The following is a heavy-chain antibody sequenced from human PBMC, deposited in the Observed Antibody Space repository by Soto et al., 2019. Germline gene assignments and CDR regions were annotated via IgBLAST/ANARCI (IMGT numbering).Heavy chain of an antibody. Sequence: GGSLRLSCAASGFPFRSYWMHWVRQAPGKGLVWVSRINTDGSGTAYADSVRGRFTISRDNAKNTLYLQMNTLRAEDTAVYYRSKVHFSGSASLDYWGPGTLVTVSS. CDR1: GFPFRSYW. CDR3: SKVHFSGSASLDY. J-gene: IGHJ4*02. CDR2: INTDGSGT. D-gene: IGHD5-12*01. V-gene: IGHV3-74*01.